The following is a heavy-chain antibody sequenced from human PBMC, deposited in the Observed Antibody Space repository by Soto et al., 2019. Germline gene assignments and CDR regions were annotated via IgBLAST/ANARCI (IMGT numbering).Heavy chain of an antibody. D-gene: IGHD1-1*01. V-gene: IGHV3-30-3*01. Sequence: QVQLVESGGGEVQPGRSLRLSCAASGFTFSSYAMHWIRQAPGKGLEWVAVISYDGINKYYADSVKGRFTISRDNSKNSLYLQMNSLRAEDTAVYYCARARVRRLYYFDYWGQGTLVTVAS. CDR2: ISYDGINK. CDR3: ARARVRRLYYFDY. J-gene: IGHJ4*02. CDR1: GFTFSSYA.